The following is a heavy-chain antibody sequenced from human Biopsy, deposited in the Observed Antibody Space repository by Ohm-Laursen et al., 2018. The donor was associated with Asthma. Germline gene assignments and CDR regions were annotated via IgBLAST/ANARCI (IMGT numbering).Heavy chain of an antibody. J-gene: IGHJ4*02. D-gene: IGHD1-26*01. Sequence: SLRLSCSASGFTFRKSAMHWVRQAPGKGLEWVALISKDGILTNYADSVKGRFTISRDISTNTLHLQMDSLRAEDTAVYYCAKDVFPGWELRRGPDYWGQGTLVTVSS. CDR3: AKDVFPGWELRRGPDY. V-gene: IGHV3-30*18. CDR1: GFTFRKSA. CDR2: ISKDGILT.